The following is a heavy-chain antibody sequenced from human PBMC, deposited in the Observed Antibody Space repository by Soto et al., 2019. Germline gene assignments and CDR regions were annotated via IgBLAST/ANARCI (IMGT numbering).Heavy chain of an antibody. J-gene: IGHJ4*02. CDR2: VSASGLNT. CDR3: VKDRPRRTSRYFFDY. V-gene: IGHV3-23*01. CDR1: GFTFSTYA. Sequence: GGSLRLSCAASGFTFSTYAMAWVRQAPGKGLEWVSGVSASGLNTDYADPVKGRFYISRDNSKNTVSLHMNSLRAEDTALYYCVKDRPRRTSRYFFDYWGQGTPVTVSS.